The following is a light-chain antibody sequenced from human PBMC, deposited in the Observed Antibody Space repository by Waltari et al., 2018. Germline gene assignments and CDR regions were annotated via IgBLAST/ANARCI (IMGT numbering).Light chain of an antibody. CDR2: HAS. Sequence: EIVMTHSPATLSVSHGERVTLSCRARQSIPTDLPRYQQKHGQAPRLLIYHASTRAADIPSRFRGSGSGTDVTLPISGLQSEDSAVYYCQQYNSWPPLTFGGGTKVEI. CDR1: QSIPTD. V-gene: IGKV3D-15*01. CDR3: QQYNSWPPLT. J-gene: IGKJ4*01.